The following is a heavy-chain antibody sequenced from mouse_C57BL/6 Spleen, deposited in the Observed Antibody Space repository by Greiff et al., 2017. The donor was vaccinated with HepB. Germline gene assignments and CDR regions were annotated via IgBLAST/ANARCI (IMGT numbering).Heavy chain of an antibody. CDR1: GYTFTDYY. J-gene: IGHJ4*01. CDR2: IYPGSGNT. CDR3: AKGRSLLLVWGNAMDY. D-gene: IGHD1-1*01. Sequence: QVQLKQSGAELVRPGASVKLSCKASGYTFTDYYINWVKQRPGQGLEWIARIYPGSGNTYYNEKFKGKATLTAEKSSSTAYMQLSSLTSEDSAVYFCAKGRSLLLVWGNAMDYWGQGTSVTVSS. V-gene: IGHV1-76*01.